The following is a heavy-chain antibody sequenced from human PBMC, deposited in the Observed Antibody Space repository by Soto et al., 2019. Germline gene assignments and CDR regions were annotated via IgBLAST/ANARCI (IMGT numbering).Heavy chain of an antibody. CDR2: IIPILGIA. D-gene: IGHD2-15*01. CDR3: ARDCSGGSCSGY. V-gene: IGHV1-69*08. Sequence: QVQLVQSGAEVKKPGSSVKVSCKASGGTFSSYTISWVRQAPGQGLEWMGRIIPILGIANYAQKFQGRVTITADKSTSTAYMELSSLRSEDTAVYYCARDCSGGSCSGYWGQGPLVTVSS. CDR1: GGTFSSYT. J-gene: IGHJ4*02.